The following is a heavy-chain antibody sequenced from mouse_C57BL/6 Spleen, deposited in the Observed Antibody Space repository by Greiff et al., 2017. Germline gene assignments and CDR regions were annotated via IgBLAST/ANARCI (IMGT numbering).Heavy chain of an antibody. CDR3: SSLGDYFDY. CDR1: GYSFTGYY. D-gene: IGHD6-1*01. J-gene: IGHJ2*01. Sequence: VQLKQSGPELVKPGASVKISCKASGYSFTGYYMNWVKQSPEKSLEWIGEINPSTGGTTYNQKFKAKATLTVDKSSSTAYMQLKSLTSEDSAVYYCSSLGDYFDYWGQGTTLTVSS. V-gene: IGHV1-42*01. CDR2: INPSTGGT.